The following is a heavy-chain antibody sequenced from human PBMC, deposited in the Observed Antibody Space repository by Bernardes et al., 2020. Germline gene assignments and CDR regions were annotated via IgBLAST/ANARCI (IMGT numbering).Heavy chain of an antibody. CDR3: ARLDPGGWYYAADAFDI. Sequence: ASVKVSCKASGYTFTSYDINWVRQATGQGLEWMGWMNPNSGNTGYAQKFQGRVTMTRNTSISTAYMELSSLRSEDTAVYYCARLDPGGWYYAADAFDIWGQGTMNTVSS. CDR1: GYTFTSYD. CDR2: MNPNSGNT. V-gene: IGHV1-8*01. J-gene: IGHJ3*02. D-gene: IGHD6-19*01.